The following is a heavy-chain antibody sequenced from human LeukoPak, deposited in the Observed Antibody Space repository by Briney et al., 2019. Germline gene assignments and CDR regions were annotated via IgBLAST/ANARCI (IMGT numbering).Heavy chain of an antibody. CDR1: GFTFNNYA. CDR3: AKMQGYFDY. V-gene: IGHV3-23*01. CDR2: VSGRGDAT. Sequence: GGSLRLSCAASGFTFNNYAMTWVRQAPGKGLEWVSAVSGRGDATYYADSVKGRFTISRDDSKNTLYLQMNSLRAEDTAVYYCAKMQGYFDYWGQGTLVTVSS. J-gene: IGHJ4*02.